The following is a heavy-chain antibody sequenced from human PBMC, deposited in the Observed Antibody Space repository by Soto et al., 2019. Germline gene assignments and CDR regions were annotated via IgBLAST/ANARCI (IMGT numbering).Heavy chain of an antibody. CDR1: GGSISSYY. J-gene: IGHJ4*02. V-gene: IGHV4-59*01. D-gene: IGHD3-9*01. CDR2: IYYSGST. CDR3: ARGVILTVLDY. Sequence: QVQLQESGPGLVKPSETLSLTCTVSGGSISSYYWSWIRQPPGKGLEWIGYIYYSGSTNYNPSLKSRATRSVXTSKNQFSLKLSAVTAADTAVYYCARGVILTVLDYWGQGTLVTVSS.